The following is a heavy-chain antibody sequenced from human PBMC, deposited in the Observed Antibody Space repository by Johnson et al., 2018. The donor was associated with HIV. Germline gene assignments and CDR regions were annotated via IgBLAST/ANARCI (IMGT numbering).Heavy chain of an antibody. D-gene: IGHD1-26*01. CDR2: ISYDGSNK. CDR1: GFTFSSYA. CDR3: AKLVGASDAFDI. J-gene: IGHJ3*02. V-gene: IGHV3-30*04. Sequence: QMHLVESGGGVVQPGRSLRLSCAASGFTFSSYAMHWVRQAPGKGLEWVAVISYDGSNKYYADSVKGRFTISRDNSKNTLYLQMNSLRAEDTAVYYCAKLVGASDAFDIWGQGTMVTVSS.